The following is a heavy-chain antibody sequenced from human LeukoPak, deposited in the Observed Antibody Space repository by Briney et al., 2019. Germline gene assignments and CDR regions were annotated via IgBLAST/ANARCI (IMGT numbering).Heavy chain of an antibody. D-gene: IGHD4-17*01. Sequence: GGSLRLSCAASGFTFSSYAMSWVRQAPGKGLEWVSAISGSGGSTYYADSVKGRFTISRDNSKNTLYLQMNSLRAEDTAVYYCAKNGAAVNDVTPYYYYYYGMDVWGQGTTVTVSS. CDR1: GFTFSSYA. J-gene: IGHJ6*02. CDR3: AKNGAAVNDVTPYYYYYYGMDV. V-gene: IGHV3-23*01. CDR2: ISGSGGST.